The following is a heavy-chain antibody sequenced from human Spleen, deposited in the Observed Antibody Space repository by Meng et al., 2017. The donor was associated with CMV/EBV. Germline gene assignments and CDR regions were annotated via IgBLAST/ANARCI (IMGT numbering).Heavy chain of an antibody. CDR2: IRSKSYGGTT. CDR3: TRTWLTGDTYYFDF. CDR1: GFAFADYA. D-gene: IGHD7-27*01. J-gene: IGHJ4*02. V-gene: IGHV3-49*04. Sequence: GGSLRLSCAASGFAFADYAMSWVRQAPGKGLEWVSFIRSKSYGGTTLYAASAKGRFTISRDDSKGVAYLQMNSLRTEDTAIYYCTRTWLTGDTYYFDFWGQGTLVTVSS.